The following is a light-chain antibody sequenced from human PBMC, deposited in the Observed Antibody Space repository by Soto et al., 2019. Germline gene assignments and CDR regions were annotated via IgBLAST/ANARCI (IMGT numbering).Light chain of an antibody. V-gene: IGLV2-23*02. J-gene: IGLJ1*01. CDR3: CSYAGIRV. Sequence: QSALAQPASVSGSAGQSITISCTGTSSDVGSYNLVSWYQQYSGKAPKLLIYEVNKRPSGVSNRFSGSKSGNTASLTISGLQAEDEADYYCCSYAGIRVFGTGTKGTVL. CDR2: EVN. CDR1: SSDVGSYNL.